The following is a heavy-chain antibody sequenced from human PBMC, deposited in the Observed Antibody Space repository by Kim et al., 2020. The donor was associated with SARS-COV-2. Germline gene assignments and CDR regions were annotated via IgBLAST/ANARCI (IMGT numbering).Heavy chain of an antibody. CDR2: INPNSGGT. Sequence: ASVKVSCKASGYTFTGYYMHWVRQAPGQGLEWMGWINPNSGGTNYAQKFQGRITMTRDTSISTAYMELSRLRSDDTAVYYCASLIVVAGAFDYWGQGTLVTVSS. CDR3: ASLIVVAGAFDY. J-gene: IGHJ4*02. V-gene: IGHV1-2*02. D-gene: IGHD6-19*01. CDR1: GYTFTGYY.